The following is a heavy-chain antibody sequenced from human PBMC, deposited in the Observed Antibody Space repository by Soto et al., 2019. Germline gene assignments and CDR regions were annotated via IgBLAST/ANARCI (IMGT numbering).Heavy chain of an antibody. CDR3: ARLPLWFGEHYFVQ. V-gene: IGHV1-8*01. CDR2: MNPHSGNT. Sequence: XSVKVSCKASGYSFTSYDINWVRQASGQGLEWMGWMNPHSGNTGYAQKFQGRVTMTRNTSINTAYMELSSLISGDTAVYHCARLPLWFGEHYFVQWGQGGLVTVSS. J-gene: IGHJ4*02. D-gene: IGHD3-10*01. CDR1: GYSFTSYD.